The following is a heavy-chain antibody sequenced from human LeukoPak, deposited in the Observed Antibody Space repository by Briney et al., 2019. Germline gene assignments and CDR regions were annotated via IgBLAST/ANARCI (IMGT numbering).Heavy chain of an antibody. D-gene: IGHD2-2*01. Sequence: GESLKISCKGSGYSFTSYWISWVRQMPGKGLEWMGIIYPGDSDTRYSPSFQGQVTISADKSINTAYLQWSSLKASDTAIYYCARQAGYCGSTSCSRSEFDYWGQGTLVTVSS. J-gene: IGHJ4*02. CDR1: GYSFTSYW. CDR3: ARQAGYCGSTSCSRSEFDY. V-gene: IGHV5-51*01. CDR2: IYPGDSDT.